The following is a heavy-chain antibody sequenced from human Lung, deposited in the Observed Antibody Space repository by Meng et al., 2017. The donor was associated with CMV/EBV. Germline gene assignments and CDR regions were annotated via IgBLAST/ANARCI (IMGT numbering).Heavy chain of an antibody. CDR3: ARGRVGTTWLD. CDR2: IKQDGSEK. D-gene: IGHD2/OR15-2a*01. J-gene: IGHJ4*02. Sequence: GESXKISXAASGFTFSSYWMSWVRQAPGKGLEWVANIKQDGSEKYYVDSVKGRFTISRDNAKNSLYLQMNSLRAEDTAVYYCARGRVGTTWLDWGQGTLVTVSS. V-gene: IGHV3-7*01. CDR1: GFTFSSYW.